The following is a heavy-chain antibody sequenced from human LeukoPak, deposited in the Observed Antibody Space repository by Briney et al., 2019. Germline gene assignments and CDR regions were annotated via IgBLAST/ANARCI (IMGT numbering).Heavy chain of an antibody. Sequence: ASVKVSCTASRYTFTSYDINWVRQATGQGLEWMGWMNPNSGNTGYAPKFQGRVTMTTNTSISTAYMELSSLRSEDTAVYYCARAVYYYDSSGYYSNTFDPWGQGTLVTVSS. CDR1: RYTFTSYD. D-gene: IGHD3-22*01. J-gene: IGHJ5*02. CDR2: MNPNSGNT. V-gene: IGHV1-8*01. CDR3: ARAVYYYDSSGYYSNTFDP.